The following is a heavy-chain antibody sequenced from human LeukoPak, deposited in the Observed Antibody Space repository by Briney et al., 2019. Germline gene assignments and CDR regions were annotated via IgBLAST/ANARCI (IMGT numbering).Heavy chain of an antibody. CDR3: AKEMAGFGELLALGLDV. V-gene: IGHV3-23*01. Sequence: GGSLRLSCAASGFTFSNYAMSWVRQGPGKGLEWVSAISGSGSGTYYADSVKGRFTISRDNSDNTMYLEMNSLRAEDMAVYYCAKEMAGFGELLALGLDVWGQGTTVIVSS. D-gene: IGHD3-10*01. CDR2: ISGSGSGT. CDR1: GFTFSNYA. J-gene: IGHJ6*02.